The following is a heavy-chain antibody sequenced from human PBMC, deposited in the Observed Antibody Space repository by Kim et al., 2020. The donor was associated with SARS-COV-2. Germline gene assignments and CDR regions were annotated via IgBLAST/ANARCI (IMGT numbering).Heavy chain of an antibody. Sequence: GGSLRLSCAASGFTFSSSSMTWVRQAPGKGLEWVASIGATGGHNFYADSVKGRFTISRDNSNNILYLQMHSLRAEDTALYFCAKEGRTELTDFWGLGTL. D-gene: IGHD1-26*01. CDR2: IGATGGHN. V-gene: IGHV3-23*01. CDR3: AKEGRTELTDF. J-gene: IGHJ1*01. CDR1: GFTFSSSS.